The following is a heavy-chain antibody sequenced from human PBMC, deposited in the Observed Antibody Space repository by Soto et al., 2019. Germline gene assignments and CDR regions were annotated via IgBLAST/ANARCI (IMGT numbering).Heavy chain of an antibody. V-gene: IGHV5-51*01. Sequence: PGESLKISCQGSEYSFNNNWIGWVRQMPGKGPEWMGIIYPGDSDTKYNPSFQGQVTVSADKSITTTYLQWSSLKASDTAIYYCAASIFYYGMDVWGQGTTVTVSS. J-gene: IGHJ6*02. CDR2: IYPGDSDT. CDR1: EYSFNNNW. CDR3: AASIFYYGMDV.